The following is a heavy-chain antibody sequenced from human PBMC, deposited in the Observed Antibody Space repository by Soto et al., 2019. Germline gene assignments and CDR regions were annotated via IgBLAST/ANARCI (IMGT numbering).Heavy chain of an antibody. D-gene: IGHD3-3*01. CDR1: GGSISSYY. J-gene: IGHJ4*02. Sequence: PSETLSLTCTVSGGSISSYYWSWIRQPPGKGLEWIGYIYYSGSTNYNPSLKSRVTISVDTSKNQFSLKLSSVTAADTAVYYCARQGTYYDFWSGYYMDYYFDYWGQGTLVTVSS. CDR2: IYYSGST. CDR3: ARQGTYYDFWSGYYMDYYFDY. V-gene: IGHV4-59*01.